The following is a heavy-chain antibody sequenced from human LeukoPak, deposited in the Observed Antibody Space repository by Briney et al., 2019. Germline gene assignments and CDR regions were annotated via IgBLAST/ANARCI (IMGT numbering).Heavy chain of an antibody. CDR2: ISSGAGTI. CDR3: ARWVGVPIFDY. V-gene: IGHV3-11*01. J-gene: IGHJ4*02. Sequence: GGSLRLSCAASGFTFSDYYMSWIRQAPGKGLEWVSSISSGAGTIYYADSEKGRFTISRDNAKNSLYLQMNSLRAEDTAVYYCARWVGVPIFDYWGQGTLVTVSS. D-gene: IGHD3-3*01. CDR1: GFTFSDYY.